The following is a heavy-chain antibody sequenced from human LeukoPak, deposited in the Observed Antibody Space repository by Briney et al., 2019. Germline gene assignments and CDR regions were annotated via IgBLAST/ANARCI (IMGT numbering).Heavy chain of an antibody. V-gene: IGHV5-51*07. CDR2: IYPGDSDT. Sequence: GESLKISXKGSGYSFTSYWIGWVHQMPGKGLEWMGIIYPGDSDTRYSPSFQGQVTISADKSISTAYLQWSSLKASDTAMYYCARRQGQQLADNWFDPWGQGTLVTVSS. CDR1: GYSFTSYW. D-gene: IGHD6-13*01. J-gene: IGHJ5*02. CDR3: ARRQGQQLADNWFDP.